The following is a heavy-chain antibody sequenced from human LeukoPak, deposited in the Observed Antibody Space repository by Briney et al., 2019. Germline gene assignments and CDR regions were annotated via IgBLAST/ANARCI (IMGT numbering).Heavy chain of an antibody. CDR1: GFTFSSYC. V-gene: IGHV3-30*18. J-gene: IGHJ6*02. CDR2: ISYDGSNE. CDR3: AKVHLYCSGSYYNDRDYGMDV. D-gene: IGHD3-10*01. Sequence: PGRSLRLSCAASGFTFSSYCMHWVRQAPGKGLEWVSVISYDGSNEYFSDSGKAQFTISRDNSENTLDLQMNSLRAEDTAVYYCAKVHLYCSGSYYNDRDYGMDVWGQGTTVTVSS.